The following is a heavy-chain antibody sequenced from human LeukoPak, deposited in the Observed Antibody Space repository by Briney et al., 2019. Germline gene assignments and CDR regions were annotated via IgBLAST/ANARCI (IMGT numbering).Heavy chain of an antibody. D-gene: IGHD3-10*01. CDR1: GGSISSYY. CDR3: ARDGGSGSYYRGAFDI. CDR2: IYTSGST. Sequence: SETLSLTCTVSGGSISSYYWSWIRQPAGKGLEWIGRIYTSGSTNYNPSLKSRVTMSVDTSKNQFSLKLSSVTAADTAVYYCARDGGSGSYYRGAFDIWGQGTMVTVPS. V-gene: IGHV4-4*07. J-gene: IGHJ3*02.